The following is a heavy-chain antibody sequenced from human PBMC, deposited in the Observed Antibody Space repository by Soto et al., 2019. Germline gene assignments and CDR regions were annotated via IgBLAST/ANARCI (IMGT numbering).Heavy chain of an antibody. CDR3: ARAGPGPYYGDYLSWFDP. V-gene: IGHV1-69*01. J-gene: IGHJ5*02. Sequence: QVQLVQSGAEVKKPGSSVKVSCKASGGTFSSYAISWVRQAPGQGLEWMGGIIPIFGTANYAQKFQGRVTITADESTSTADMELSSLRSEDTAVYYCARAGPGPYYGDYLSWFDPWGQGTLVTVSS. CDR1: GGTFSSYA. CDR2: IIPIFGTA. D-gene: IGHD4-17*01.